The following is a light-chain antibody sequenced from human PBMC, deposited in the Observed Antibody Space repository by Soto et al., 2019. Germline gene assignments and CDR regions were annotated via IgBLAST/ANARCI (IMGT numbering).Light chain of an antibody. CDR3: QQYTSYSRA. Sequence: DIQMTQSPPPLPASAGDRVTITCRASQSISNWLAWYQQKPGTAPKVLIYHASNLQSGVPSRFSGSGSGTDFTLTISGLQPDDFTTYYCQQYTSYSRAFGQGTKVDIK. V-gene: IGKV1-5*01. CDR2: HAS. J-gene: IGKJ1*01. CDR1: QSISNW.